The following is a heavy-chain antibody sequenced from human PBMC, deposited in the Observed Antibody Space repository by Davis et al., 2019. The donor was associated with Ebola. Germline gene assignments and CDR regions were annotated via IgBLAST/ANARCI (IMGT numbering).Heavy chain of an antibody. Sequence: PSETLSLTCAISGNSVSSNSAPCNWIRQSPSRGLEWLGRTYYNSKWYTDYARSVKSRITINPATSKNQYSLHLNSVTPEDTAMYYCVRGWYRSGLDVWGQGTTVTVSS. D-gene: IGHD6-19*01. CDR2: TYYNSKWYT. V-gene: IGHV6-1*01. J-gene: IGHJ6*02. CDR3: VRGWYRSGLDV. CDR1: GNSVSSNSAP.